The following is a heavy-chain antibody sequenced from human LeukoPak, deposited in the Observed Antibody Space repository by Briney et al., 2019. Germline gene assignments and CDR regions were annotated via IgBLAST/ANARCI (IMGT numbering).Heavy chain of an antibody. D-gene: IGHD2-15*01. J-gene: IGHJ5*01. CDR2: INTRGDAV. CDR1: GFAFSSHE. CDR3: ARGPGYCSGGSCYSWFDS. V-gene: IGHV3-48*03. Sequence: GGSLRLTCAASGFAFSSHEINWVRQAPGKGLKWVSFINTRGDAVEYADSVKGRFTISRDNAKNSVYLQLNNLRADDTAIYYCARGPGYCSGGSCYSWFDSWGQGTLVTVSS.